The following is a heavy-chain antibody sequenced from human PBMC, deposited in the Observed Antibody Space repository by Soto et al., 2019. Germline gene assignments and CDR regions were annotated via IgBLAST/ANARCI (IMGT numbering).Heavy chain of an antibody. CDR3: ARSGGGSGWL. J-gene: IGHJ4*02. CDR1: GDSVSSGSYY. CDR2: IYYSAST. Sequence: QVQLQESGPGLVKPSETLSLTCTVSGDSVSSGSYYWSWIRQPPGKALEWIAYIYYSASTNYNPSLQSRVTIARDTSKNQFSLKRTSVAAADTAVYYCARSGGGSGWLGGQGTLVTVSS. D-gene: IGHD6-19*01. V-gene: IGHV4-61*01.